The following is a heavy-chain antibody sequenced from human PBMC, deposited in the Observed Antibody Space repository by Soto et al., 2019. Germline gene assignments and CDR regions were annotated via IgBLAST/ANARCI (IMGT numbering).Heavy chain of an antibody. D-gene: IGHD1-26*01. V-gene: IGHV1-2*02. CDR3: ARANSGDYDEFDY. CDR1: GYTVTGYY. J-gene: IGHJ4*02. CDR2: VSPNSGNT. Sequence: QVHLVQSGAEVKKPGASVKVSCKASGYTVTGYYIHWVRQAPGQGFEWMGWVSPNSGNTDYAQRFQGSVTMTRDTDITSAYMELSRLTSDDTATYYCARANSGDYDEFDYWGQGTPVTVSS.